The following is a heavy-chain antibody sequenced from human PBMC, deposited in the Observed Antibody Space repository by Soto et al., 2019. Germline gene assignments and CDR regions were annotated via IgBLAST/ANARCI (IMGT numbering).Heavy chain of an antibody. J-gene: IGHJ4*02. CDR2: ISGSGGST. CDR1: GFTFSSYA. D-gene: IGHD3-10*01. Sequence: EVQLLESGGGLVQPGGSLRLSCAASGFTFSSYAMSWVRQAPGKGLEWVSAISGSGGSTYYADSVKGRFTISRDNTKTTLYLQMNSLRAEDTAVYYCAKGDPRWFGSGLDYWGQGTLVTVSS. V-gene: IGHV3-23*01. CDR3: AKGDPRWFGSGLDY.